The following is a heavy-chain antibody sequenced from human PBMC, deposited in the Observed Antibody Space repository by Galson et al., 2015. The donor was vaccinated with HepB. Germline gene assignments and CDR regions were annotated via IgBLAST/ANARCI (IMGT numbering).Heavy chain of an antibody. CDR3: ARHMQLAAAGMGFADGGFDY. CDR2: IYYSGST. Sequence: SETLSLTCTVSGGSISSYYWSWIRQPPGKGLEWIGYIYYSGSTNYNPSLKSRVTISVDTSKNQFSLKLSSVTAADTAVYYCARHMQLAAAGMGFADGGFDYWGQGTLVTVSS. CDR1: GGSISSYY. D-gene: IGHD6-13*01. V-gene: IGHV4-59*08. J-gene: IGHJ4*02.